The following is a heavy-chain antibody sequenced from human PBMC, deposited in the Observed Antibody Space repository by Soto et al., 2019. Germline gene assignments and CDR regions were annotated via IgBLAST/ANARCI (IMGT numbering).Heavy chain of an antibody. CDR1: GFTFSSYG. CDR2: ISYDGSNK. Sequence: GGSLILSCAASGFTFSSYGMHWVRPAPGKGLEWVAVISYDGSNKYYADSVKGRFTISRDNSKNTLYLQMNSLRAEDTAVYYCAKVIYDSMDENYYYYGMDVWGQGTTVTVSS. V-gene: IGHV3-30*18. CDR3: AKVIYDSMDENYYYYGMDV. D-gene: IGHD3-22*01. J-gene: IGHJ6*02.